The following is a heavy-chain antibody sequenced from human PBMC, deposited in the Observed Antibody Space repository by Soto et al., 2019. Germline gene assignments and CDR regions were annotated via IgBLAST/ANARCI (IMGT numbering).Heavy chain of an antibody. J-gene: IGHJ4*02. CDR1: GGSFSGYY. CDR3: ARGLIAAAGTQLFDY. CDR2: INHSGST. Sequence: SETLSLTCAVYGGSFSGYYWSWIRRPPGKGLEWIGEINHSGSTNYNPSLKSRVTISVDTSKNQFSLKLSSVTAADTAVYYCARGLIAAAGTQLFDYWGQGTLVTVSS. D-gene: IGHD6-13*01. V-gene: IGHV4-34*01.